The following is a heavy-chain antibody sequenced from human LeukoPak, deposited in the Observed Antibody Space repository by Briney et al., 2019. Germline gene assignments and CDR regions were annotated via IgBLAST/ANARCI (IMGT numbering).Heavy chain of an antibody. CDR3: AREWDLPGAYYMDV. J-gene: IGHJ6*03. D-gene: IGHD1-26*01. V-gene: IGHV3-74*01. CDR1: EFTFSTYW. Sequence: GGSLRPSCAASEFTFSTYWMHWVRQAPGKGLVWVSRISRDGSNTFYADSAKGRFTISRDNAKNTLYQQMNSLRGDDTAVYYCAREWDLPGAYYMDVWGKGTTVTVSS. CDR2: ISRDGSNT.